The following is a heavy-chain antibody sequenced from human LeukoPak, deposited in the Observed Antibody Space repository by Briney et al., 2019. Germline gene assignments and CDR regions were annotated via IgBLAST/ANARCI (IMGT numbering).Heavy chain of an antibody. CDR1: DGSISISKW. CDR3: ARGLRSSGWNMLDS. CDR2: IWHSGDT. D-gene: IGHD6-19*01. J-gene: IGHJ4*02. Sequence: SETLSLTCAVSDGSISISKWWTWVRQAPGRGLEWIGEIWHSGDTNYNPSLQSRLTLSVDKSKSQFSLKLRSVTAADTAVYYCARGLRSSGWNMLDSWGRGVLVTVSS. V-gene: IGHV4-4*02.